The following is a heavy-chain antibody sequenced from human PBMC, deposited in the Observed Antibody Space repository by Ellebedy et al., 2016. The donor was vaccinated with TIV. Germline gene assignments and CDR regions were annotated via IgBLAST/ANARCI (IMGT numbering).Heavy chain of an antibody. CDR3: ATYSSGWKSDAFDI. J-gene: IGHJ3*02. Sequence: SETLSLXXTVSGGSVSSSFYHWSWIRQPPGKGLEWIGYMFYSGSTKYNPSLKSRVTISIDTSKNHFSLRLSSVTAADTAVYYCATYSSGWKSDAFDIWGQGTVVTVSS. CDR1: GGSVSSSFYH. CDR2: MFYSGST. V-gene: IGHV4-61*03. D-gene: IGHD6-19*01.